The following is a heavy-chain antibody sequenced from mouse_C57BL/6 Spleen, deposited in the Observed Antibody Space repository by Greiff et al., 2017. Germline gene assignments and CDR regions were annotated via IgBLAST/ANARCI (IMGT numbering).Heavy chain of an antibody. V-gene: IGHV7-1*01. CDR1: GFTFSDFY. D-gene: IGHD1-1*01. Sequence: EVKVVESGGGLVQSGRSLRLSCATSGFTFSDFYMEWVRQAPGKGLEWIAASRNKANDYTTEYSASVKGRFIVSRDTSQSILYLQMNALRAEDTAIYYCARDAYGIAMDYWGQGTSVTVSS. CDR2: SRNKANDYTT. J-gene: IGHJ4*01. CDR3: ARDAYGIAMDY.